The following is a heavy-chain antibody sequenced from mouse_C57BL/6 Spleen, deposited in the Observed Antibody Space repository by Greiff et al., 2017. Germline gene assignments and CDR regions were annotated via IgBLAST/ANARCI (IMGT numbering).Heavy chain of an antibody. CDR2: IDPETGGT. D-gene: IGHD2-4*01. CDR3: TRRYYDYVDY. Sequence: QVQLQQSGAELVRPGASVTLSCKASGYTFTDYEMHWVKQTPVHGLEWIGAIDPETGGTAYNQKFKGKAILTADKSSSTAYMELRSLTSEDSAVYYCTRRYYDYVDYWGQGTTLTVSS. V-gene: IGHV1-15*01. J-gene: IGHJ2*01. CDR1: GYTFTDYE.